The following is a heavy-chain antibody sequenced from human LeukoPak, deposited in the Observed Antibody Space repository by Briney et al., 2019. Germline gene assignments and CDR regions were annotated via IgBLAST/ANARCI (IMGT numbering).Heavy chain of an antibody. D-gene: IGHD4-23*01. CDR1: DGSISTFY. Sequence: SETLSLTCAVSDGSISTFYWSWIRQPPGKGLEWIGYTHYSGTTYYNPSLKSRVTMSVNTSKHQFSLEMTSVTAADTAVYYCARVNLGQLLCWYFDLWGRGTLVTVSS. V-gene: IGHV4-59*01. CDR2: THYSGTT. J-gene: IGHJ2*01. CDR3: ARVNLGQLLCWYFDL.